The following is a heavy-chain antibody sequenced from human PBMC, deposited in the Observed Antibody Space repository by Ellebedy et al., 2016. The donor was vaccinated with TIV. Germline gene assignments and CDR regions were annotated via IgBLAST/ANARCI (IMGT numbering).Heavy chain of an antibody. V-gene: IGHV3-23*01. J-gene: IGHJ4*02. Sequence: GESLKISCAASGFSFSSYDMTWVRQAPGKGLEWVSGIRDSGIGTYYADSVKGRFTISRDNSKNTLYMQMNSLRAEDTALYYCAKVGQGRAFDYWGQGTLVTVSS. CDR2: IRDSGIGT. D-gene: IGHD3-16*01. CDR1: GFSFSSYD. CDR3: AKVGQGRAFDY.